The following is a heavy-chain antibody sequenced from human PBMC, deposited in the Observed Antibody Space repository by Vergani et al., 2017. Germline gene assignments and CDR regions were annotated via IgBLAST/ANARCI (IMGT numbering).Heavy chain of an antibody. V-gene: IGHV1-69*08. CDR2: IIPVLGKT. CDR1: VATFRSNT. Sequence: QVQLVQSGAEVKKPGSSVKVSCKASVATFRSNTISWVRQVPGQGLEWMGRIIPVLGKTKYAQDFQGRLTITADTSTSTAYMELTSLRSQDTAVYYCARDPRGYGDDPEDYNDGMDVWGQGTTVTVSS. D-gene: IGHD2-21*02. CDR3: ARDPRGYGDDPEDYNDGMDV. J-gene: IGHJ6*02.